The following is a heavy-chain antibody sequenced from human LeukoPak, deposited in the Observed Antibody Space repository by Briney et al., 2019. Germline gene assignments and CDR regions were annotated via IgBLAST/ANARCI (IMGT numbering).Heavy chain of an antibody. CDR1: GFTVSSNY. J-gene: IGHJ4*02. D-gene: IGHD2-15*01. V-gene: IGHV3-53*01. CDR3: AKAGYCSGGNCGPVDY. CDR2: SYSGGST. Sequence: GGSLTLSCAASGFTVSSNYMNWVRQAPGKGLEWVSLSYSGGSTYYAGSVKGRFTISRDNSKNTLYLQMNSLRAEDTAVYYCAKAGYCSGGNCGPVDYWGQGTLVTVSS.